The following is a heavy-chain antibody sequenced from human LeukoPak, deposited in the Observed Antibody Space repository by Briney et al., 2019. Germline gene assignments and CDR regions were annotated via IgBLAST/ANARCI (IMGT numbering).Heavy chain of an antibody. CDR3: ARDELVVPAAGGGFDP. CDR1: GFTFSSYS. Sequence: PGGSLGLSCAASGFTFSSYSMNWVRQASGKGLEWVSSISSSSYIYYADSVKGRFTISRDNAKNSLYLQMNSLRAEDTAVYYCARDELVVPAAGGGFDPWGQGTLVTVSS. J-gene: IGHJ5*02. CDR2: ISSSSYI. D-gene: IGHD2-2*01. V-gene: IGHV3-21*01.